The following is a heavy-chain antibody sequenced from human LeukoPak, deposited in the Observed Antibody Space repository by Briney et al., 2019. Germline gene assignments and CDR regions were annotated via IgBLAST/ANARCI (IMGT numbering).Heavy chain of an antibody. CDR2: IYYSGST. J-gene: IGHJ4*02. Sequence: PSETLSLTCTVSGGSISNYYWSWIRQPPGKGLEWIGYIYYSGSTNYNPSLKSRVTISVDTSKNQFSLELSSVTAADTAVYYCARSQGGYSYGLFDYWGQGTLVTVSS. D-gene: IGHD5-18*01. V-gene: IGHV4-59*08. CDR3: ARSQGGYSYGLFDY. CDR1: GGSISNYY.